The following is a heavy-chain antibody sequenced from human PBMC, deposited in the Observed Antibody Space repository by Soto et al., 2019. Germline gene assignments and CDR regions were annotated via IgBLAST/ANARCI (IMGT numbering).Heavy chain of an antibody. CDR3: ARDRSVTGYDAFYI. V-gene: IGHV1-18*01. D-gene: IGHD3-9*01. CDR2: ISHYDDKT. CDR1: GYIFNGYG. J-gene: IGHJ3*02. Sequence: QVQLVQSGAEVKRPGASVKVSCKASGYIFNGYGITWVRQAPGQGLEWMGWISHYDDKTNYAQKLQGRVTKTTDTSTSTAYMEQRSLRSDDTAVYYCARDRSVTGYDAFYIWGQGTMVTVSS.